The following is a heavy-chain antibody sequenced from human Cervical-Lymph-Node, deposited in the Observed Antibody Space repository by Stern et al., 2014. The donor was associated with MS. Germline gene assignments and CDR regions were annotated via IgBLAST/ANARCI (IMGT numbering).Heavy chain of an antibody. D-gene: IGHD1-1*01. V-gene: IGHV3-30*03. Sequence: VQLVESGGGVVQPGRSLRLSCAASGFTFSHYGMHWGRQAPGKGLEWVAGISYDGPNKSYADSVKGRFTIPRDSSKNTLYPQMSSLRAEDTAVYYCARDPRNWNHAHYGLDVWGQGTTVSVSS. CDR1: GFTFSHYG. CDR3: ARDPRNWNHAHYGLDV. J-gene: IGHJ6*02. CDR2: ISYDGPNK.